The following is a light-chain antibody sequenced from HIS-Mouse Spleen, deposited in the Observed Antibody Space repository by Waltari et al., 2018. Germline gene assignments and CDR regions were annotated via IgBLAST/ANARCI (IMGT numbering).Light chain of an antibody. Sequence: SYELTQPPSVSVSPGQTVRITCSGDALPKKYAYWYQQKSGQAPVLVIYEDSKRPSGIPEEVSGTSSGTMATLTISGAQVEDEADYYCYSTDSSGNHRVFGGGTKLTVL. CDR3: YSTDSSGNHRV. CDR2: EDS. J-gene: IGLJ2*01. CDR1: ALPKKY. V-gene: IGLV3-10*01.